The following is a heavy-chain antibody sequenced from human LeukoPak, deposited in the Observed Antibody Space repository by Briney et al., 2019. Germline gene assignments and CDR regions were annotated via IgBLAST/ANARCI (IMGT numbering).Heavy chain of an antibody. CDR1: GGSFSGYY. V-gene: IGHV4-34*01. Sequence: PSETLSPTCAVYGGSFSGYYWSWIRQPPGKGLEWIGEINHSGSTNYNPSLKSRVTISVDTSKNQFSLKLSSVTAADTAVYYCARVDSSNWYEYRGYFDYWGQGTLVTVSS. CDR3: ARVDSSNWYEYRGYFDY. D-gene: IGHD6-13*01. CDR2: INHSGST. J-gene: IGHJ4*02.